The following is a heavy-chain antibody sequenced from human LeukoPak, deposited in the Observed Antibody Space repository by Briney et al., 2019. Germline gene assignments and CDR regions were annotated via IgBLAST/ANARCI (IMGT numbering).Heavy chain of an antibody. CDR2: IYSSGST. Sequence: SETLSLTCSVSGASISTFHWTWFRQPAGRGLEWIGLIYSSGSTLLNPSLKNRVAMSVDLTKNQLSLELTSVAAADTAMYFCARKDGDYWGRGTLVTVSS. J-gene: IGHJ4*02. CDR1: GASISTFH. V-gene: IGHV4-4*07. CDR3: ARKDGDY.